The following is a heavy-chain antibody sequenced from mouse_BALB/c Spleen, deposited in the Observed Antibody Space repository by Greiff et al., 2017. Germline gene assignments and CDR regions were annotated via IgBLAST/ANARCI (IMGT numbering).Heavy chain of an antibody. V-gene: IGHV1-77*01. CDR1: GYTFTDYY. CDR2: IYPGSGNT. Sequence: QVQLQQSGPELARPGASVKLSCKASGYTFTDYYINWVKQRTGQGLEWIGEIYPGSGNTYYNEKFKGKATLTADKSSSTAYMQLSSLTSEDSAVYFCARGEGGFAYWGQGTLVTVSA. J-gene: IGHJ3*01. CDR3: ARGEGGFAY.